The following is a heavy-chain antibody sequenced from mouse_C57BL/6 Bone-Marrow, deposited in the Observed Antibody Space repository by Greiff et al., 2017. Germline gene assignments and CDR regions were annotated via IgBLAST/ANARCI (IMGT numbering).Heavy chain of an antibody. Sequence: EVKLMESGGGLVQPGGSLKLSCAASGFTFSDYYMYWVRQTPEKRLEWVAYISNGGGSTYYPDTVKGRFTISRDNAKNTLYLQMSRLKSEDTAMYYCAKGLRAAWFAYWGQGTLVTVSA. CDR3: AKGLRAAWFAY. CDR1: GFTFSDYY. J-gene: IGHJ3*01. CDR2: ISNGGGST. D-gene: IGHD1-1*01. V-gene: IGHV5-12*01.